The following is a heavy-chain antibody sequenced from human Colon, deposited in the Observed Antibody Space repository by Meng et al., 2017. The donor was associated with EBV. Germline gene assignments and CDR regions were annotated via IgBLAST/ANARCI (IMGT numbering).Heavy chain of an antibody. CDR3: ARDLIVVVPAATTWTYYYGMDV. CDR1: GFTFSSYS. CDR2: ISSTSSYI. D-gene: IGHD2-2*01. J-gene: IGHJ6*02. V-gene: IGHV3-21*01. Sequence: EVHLVESGGXLVKPGVSVRLSGVASGFTFSSYSMNWVRQASGKGLEWVASISSTSSYIYYADSVKGRFTMSRDNAKSSLYLQMNSLRAEDTAVYYCARDLIVVVPAATTWTYYYGMDVWGQGTTVTVAS.